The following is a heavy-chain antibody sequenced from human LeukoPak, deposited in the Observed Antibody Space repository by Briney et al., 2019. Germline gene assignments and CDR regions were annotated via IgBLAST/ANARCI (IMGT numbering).Heavy chain of an antibody. V-gene: IGHV4-34*01. J-gene: IGHJ4*02. CDR2: INHSGST. Sequence: PSEALSLTCAVYGGSFSGYYWSWIRQPPGKGLEWIGEINHSGSTNYNPSLKSRVTISVDTSKNQVSLKLSSVTAADTAVYYCAKAGRGLDYWGQGTLVTVSS. CDR1: GGSFSGYY. CDR3: AKAGRGLDY.